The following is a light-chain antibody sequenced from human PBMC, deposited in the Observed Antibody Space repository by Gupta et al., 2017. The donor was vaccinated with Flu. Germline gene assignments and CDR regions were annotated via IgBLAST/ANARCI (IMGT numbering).Light chain of an antibody. J-gene: IGLJ3*02. CDR2: DDS. CDR3: QVWDISGDHVV. CDR1: DIAYKS. V-gene: IGLV3-21*02. Sequence: SYVLTQPPPLSVAPRPPASNSRGGDDIAYKSVHWYHQRPGQAPVLVVSDDSDRPSGIPERFSGSNSGNTATLTISRVEAGDEADYYCQVWDISGDHVVFGGGTKLTVL.